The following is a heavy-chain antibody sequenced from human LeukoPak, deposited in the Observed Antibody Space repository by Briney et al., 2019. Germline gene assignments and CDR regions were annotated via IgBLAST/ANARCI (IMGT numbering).Heavy chain of an antibody. CDR2: IYYSGST. Sequence: PSETLSLTCTVSGGSISSYYWSWIRQPPGKGLEWSGYIYYSGSTNYNPSLKSRVTISVDTSKNQFSLKLSSVTAADTAVYYCARDRRDFDIWGQGTMVTVSS. CDR1: GGSISSYY. V-gene: IGHV4-59*01. CDR3: ARDRRDFDI. J-gene: IGHJ3*02.